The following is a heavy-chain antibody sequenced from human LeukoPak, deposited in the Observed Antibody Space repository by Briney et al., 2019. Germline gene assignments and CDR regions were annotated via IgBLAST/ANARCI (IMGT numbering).Heavy chain of an antibody. D-gene: IGHD6-19*01. V-gene: IGHV3-53*01. CDR3: ARAQWRTYSYYYMDV. CDR1: GFTFGDYA. Sequence: GGSLRLSCTASGFTFGDYAMSWVRQAPGKGLEWISVIYSGGSTYYADSVKGRFTISRDDSKNTLYLQMNSLRAEDTAIYYCARAQWRTYSYYYMDVWGKGTTVTVSS. CDR2: IYSGGST. J-gene: IGHJ6*03.